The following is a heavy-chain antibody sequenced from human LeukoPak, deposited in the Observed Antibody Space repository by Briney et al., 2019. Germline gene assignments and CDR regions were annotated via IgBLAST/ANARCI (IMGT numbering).Heavy chain of an antibody. CDR2: ISGSGGST. CDR3: ARDWPAAAGTEVGYFDY. V-gene: IGHV3-23*01. D-gene: IGHD6-13*01. Sequence: QPGRSLRLSCAASGFTFDDYAMHWVRQAPGKGLEWVSAISGSGGSTYYADSVKGRFTISRDNSKNTLYLQMNSLRAEDTAVYYCARDWPAAAGTEVGYFDYWGQGTLVTVSS. J-gene: IGHJ4*02. CDR1: GFTFDDYA.